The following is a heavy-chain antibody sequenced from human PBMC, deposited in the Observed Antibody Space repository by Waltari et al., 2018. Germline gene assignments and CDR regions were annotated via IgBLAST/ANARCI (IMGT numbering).Heavy chain of an antibody. CDR1: GGSVSSGSW. J-gene: IGHJ3*02. D-gene: IGHD3-3*01. V-gene: IGHV4-4*02. CDR3: ARDFWSNSAGHDAFDI. Sequence: QVQLQESGPGLVKPSGTLSLTCAVSGGSVSSGSWWSWVRQSPGKGLEWIAEISHSGGSNYNPSLKSRVTISVDESKNQFSLKLTSITAADTAVYYCARDFWSNSAGHDAFDIWGQGTMVTVSS. CDR2: ISHSGGS.